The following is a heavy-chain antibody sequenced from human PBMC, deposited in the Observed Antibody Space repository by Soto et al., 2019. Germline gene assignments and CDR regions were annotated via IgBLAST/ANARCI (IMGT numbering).Heavy chain of an antibody. Sequence: QVQLVQSGDEVKKPGASVKVSCKASGYIFVNYGIAWVRQAPGHGLEWMGWISPYTGNTHSATKVQDRLTMTPDTSTSTAYVDLGRMTSDDTAVSSCVMVDNYIPPTPQDVWGQGTTVTVSS. CDR3: VMVDNYIPPTPQDV. J-gene: IGHJ6*02. CDR2: ISPYTGNT. CDR1: GYIFVNYG. V-gene: IGHV1-18*01. D-gene: IGHD5-12*01.